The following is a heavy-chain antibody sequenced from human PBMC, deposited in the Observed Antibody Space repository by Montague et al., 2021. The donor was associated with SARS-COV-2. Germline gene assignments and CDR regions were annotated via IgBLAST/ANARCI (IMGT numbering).Heavy chain of an antibody. V-gene: IGHV2-5*02. D-gene: IGHD4-17*01. CDR1: GFSLNTSGEG. CDR3: ARYGDYGSWFDP. Sequence: PALVKPTQTLTLTCTFSGFSLNTSGEGVGWVRQPPGKALEWLALIYWDDDKRYSPSLKSRSTISKDTTKNEVVLTVANMDPVDTATYYCARYGDYGSWFDPWGREPWSLSPQ. J-gene: IGHJ5*02. CDR2: IYWDDDK.